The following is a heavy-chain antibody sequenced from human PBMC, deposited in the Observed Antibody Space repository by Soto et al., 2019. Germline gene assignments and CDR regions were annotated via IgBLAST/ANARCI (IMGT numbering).Heavy chain of an antibody. CDR3: ARDNGWAFYYFDY. CDR1: GGSISSGGYY. Sequence: TLSLTCTVSGGSISSGGYYWSWIRQHPGKGLEWIGYIYYSGSTYYNPSLKSRVTISVDTSKNQFSLKLSSVTAADTAVYYCARDNGWAFYYFDYWGQGTLVTVSS. V-gene: IGHV4-31*03. J-gene: IGHJ4*02. CDR2: IYYSGST.